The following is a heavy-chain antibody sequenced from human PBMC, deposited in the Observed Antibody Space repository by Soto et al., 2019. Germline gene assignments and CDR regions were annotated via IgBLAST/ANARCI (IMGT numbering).Heavy chain of an antibody. CDR1: GGSFSGYY. V-gene: IGHV4-34*01. D-gene: IGHD3-10*01. Sequence: PSETLSLTCAVYGGSFSGYYWSWIRQPPGKGLEWIGETNHSGSTNYNPSLKSRVTISVDTSKNQFSLKLSSVTAADTAVYYCARRGSYYGSGSYSYYFDYWGQGTLVTVSS. CDR2: TNHSGST. CDR3: ARRGSYYGSGSYSYYFDY. J-gene: IGHJ4*02.